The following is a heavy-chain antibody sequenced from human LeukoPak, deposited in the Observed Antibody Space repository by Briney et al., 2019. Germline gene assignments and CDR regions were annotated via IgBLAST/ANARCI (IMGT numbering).Heavy chain of an antibody. CDR1: GGSISSHY. D-gene: IGHD2-2*01. V-gene: IGHV4-59*11. Sequence: SETLSLTCTVSGGSISSHYWSWIRQPPGKGLEWIGYIYYSGSTNYNPSLKSRVTISVDTSKNQFSLKLSSVTAADTAAYYCAREAEISSTRIFDYWVQGTLVTVSS. CDR3: AREAEISSTRIFDY. J-gene: IGHJ4*02. CDR2: IYYSGST.